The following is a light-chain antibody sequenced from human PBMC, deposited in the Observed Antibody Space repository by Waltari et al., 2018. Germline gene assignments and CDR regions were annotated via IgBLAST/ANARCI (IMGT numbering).Light chain of an antibody. J-gene: IGLJ2*01. CDR2: QDS. Sequence: SYELTQPPSVSVSPGQTASITCSGDKLGDKYACWYQQKPGQSPVLVIDQDSKRPSGIPERFSGSNAGNSGTLAISGTQAMEEADDYCQAWDSSTVVFGGGTKLTVL. CDR3: QAWDSSTVV. V-gene: IGLV3-1*01. CDR1: KLGDKY.